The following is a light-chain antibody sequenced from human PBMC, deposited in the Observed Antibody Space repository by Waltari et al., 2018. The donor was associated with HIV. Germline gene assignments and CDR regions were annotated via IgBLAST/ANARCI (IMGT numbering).Light chain of an antibody. J-gene: IGLJ2*01. CDR2: AGT. CDR1: ALAKQH. Sequence: SYELTQPPSVSVSPDQTATITCPGDALAKQHSSWYQQKAGQAPVLVIFAGTERPSGIPERFSGTRSETTVTLTITGVQAEDEADYYCESADSTGSYYVFGRGTRLTVL. V-gene: IGLV3-25*03. CDR3: ESADSTGSYYV.